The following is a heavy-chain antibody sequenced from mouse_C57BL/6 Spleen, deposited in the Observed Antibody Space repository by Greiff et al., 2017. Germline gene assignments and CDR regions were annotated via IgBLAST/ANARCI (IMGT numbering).Heavy chain of an antibody. CDR2: ISDGGSYT. V-gene: IGHV5-4*01. Sequence: EVQGVESGGGLVKPGGSLKLSCAASGFTFSSYAMSWVRQTPEKRLEWVATISDGGSYTYYPDNVKGRFTISRDNAKNNLYLQMSHLKSEDTAMYYCAGYSNFAYWGQGTLVTVSA. D-gene: IGHD2-5*01. CDR1: GFTFSSYA. CDR3: AGYSNFAY. J-gene: IGHJ3*01.